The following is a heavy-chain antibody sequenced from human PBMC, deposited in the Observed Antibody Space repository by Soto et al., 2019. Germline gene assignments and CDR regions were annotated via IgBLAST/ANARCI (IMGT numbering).Heavy chain of an antibody. J-gene: IGHJ5*02. CDR3: ARDLAAGDL. Sequence: ASVKVAWKGSGYSFINYYIHCVLHAPGQALEWMAIITPMGATTNYAQQFHGRVTLTSDTSTSTVYMELSSLRFVFTALFYCARDLAAGDLSGQRTLVTVSS. V-gene: IGHV1-46*01. D-gene: IGHD6-13*01. CDR1: GYSFINYY. CDR2: ITPMGATT.